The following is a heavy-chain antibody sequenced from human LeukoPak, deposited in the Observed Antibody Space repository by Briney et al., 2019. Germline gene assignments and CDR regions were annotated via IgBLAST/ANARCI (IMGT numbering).Heavy chain of an antibody. V-gene: IGHV3-74*01. CDR2: INSDGSST. CDR1: GFTFSSYW. J-gene: IGHJ6*02. CDR3: AREGVWRKQLVDYYYGMDV. D-gene: IGHD6-13*01. Sequence: PGGSLRLSCAASGFTFSSYWMHWVRQAPGKGLVWVSRINSDGSSTSYADSVKGRFTISRDNAKNTLYLQMNSLRAEDTAVYYCAREGVWRKQLVDYYYGMDVWGQGTTVTVSS.